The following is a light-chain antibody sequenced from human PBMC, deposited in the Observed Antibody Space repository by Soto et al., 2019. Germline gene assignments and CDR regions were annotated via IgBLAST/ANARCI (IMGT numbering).Light chain of an antibody. J-gene: IGKJ1*01. CDR2: AAS. Sequence: DIQMTQSPSSLSASVGDRVTITCRASQSSSSYLNWYQQKPGKAPKLLIYAASSLQSGVPSRFSGSGSGTDFTLTISSLQPEDFATYYCQQSHSTPPTFGQGTKVDIK. V-gene: IGKV1-39*01. CDR1: QSSSSY. CDR3: QQSHSTPPT.